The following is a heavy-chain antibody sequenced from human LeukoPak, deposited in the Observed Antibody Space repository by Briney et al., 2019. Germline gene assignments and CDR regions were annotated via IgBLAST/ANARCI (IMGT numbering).Heavy chain of an antibody. D-gene: IGHD6-19*01. Sequence: ASVKVSCKASGYTFTTYDVNWVRQATGQGLEWMGWMNPNSGNTGYTQKFQGRVTMTRNTSISTAYMELSSLRSEDTAVYYCARGRGSGHKENWFDPWGQGTLVTVSS. J-gene: IGHJ5*02. CDR1: GYTFTTYD. CDR2: MNPNSGNT. CDR3: ARGRGSGHKENWFDP. V-gene: IGHV1-8*01.